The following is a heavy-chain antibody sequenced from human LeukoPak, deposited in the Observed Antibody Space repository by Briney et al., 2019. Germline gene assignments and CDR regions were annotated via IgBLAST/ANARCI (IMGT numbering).Heavy chain of an antibody. J-gene: IGHJ4*02. D-gene: IGHD1-26*01. CDR3: ARGRVGAMYYFDY. CDR2: IWSDGSER. Sequence: PGKSLRLSCATSGFRFSHHAMHWVRQAPGKGLEWVSVIWSDGSERYYADSVKGRFAISRDDSQKMVYLQMNSLRAEDTAVYYCARGRVGAMYYFDYWGQGTLVTVSS. V-gene: IGHV3-33*01. CDR1: GFRFSHHA.